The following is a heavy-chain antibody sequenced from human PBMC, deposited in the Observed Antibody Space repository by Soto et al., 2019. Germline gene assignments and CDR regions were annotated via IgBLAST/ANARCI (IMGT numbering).Heavy chain of an antibody. CDR3: ARGFNNRYTYSDVDY. V-gene: IGHV4-31*03. J-gene: IGHJ4*02. Sequence: QVQLQESGPGLVKPSQTLSLTCTVSGGSISSGGYYWSWIRQHPGKGLEWIGYIYYSGSTYSNPSLKSRVTISVDTSKNQFSLKLSSVTAADTAVYYCARGFNNRYTYSDVDYWGQGTLVTVSS. CDR1: GGSISSGGYY. CDR2: IYYSGST. D-gene: IGHD2-2*02.